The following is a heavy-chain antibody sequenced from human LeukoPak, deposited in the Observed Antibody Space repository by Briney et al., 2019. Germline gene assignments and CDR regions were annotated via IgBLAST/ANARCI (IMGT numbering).Heavy chain of an antibody. D-gene: IGHD1-26*01. V-gene: IGHV4-59*01. Sequence: SETLSLTCSVSGGSISNYFWTWIRQPPGKGLEWIGYIYSSGSTYYNPSLKSRVTISVDTSKNQFSLNLRSVTAADTAVYYCARGSVGATHFDDRGQGTLVTVSS. CDR2: IYSSGST. J-gene: IGHJ4*02. CDR1: GGSISNYF. CDR3: ARGSVGATHFDD.